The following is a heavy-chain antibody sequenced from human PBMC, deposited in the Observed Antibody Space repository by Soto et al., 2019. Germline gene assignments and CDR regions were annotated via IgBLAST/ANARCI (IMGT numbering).Heavy chain of an antibody. J-gene: IGHJ4*02. Sequence: GGSLRLSCAASGFTFSSYWMHWVRQAPGKGLVWVSRINSDGSSTNYADSVKGRFTISRDNAKNTLYLHMDSLRAEDTAVYYCATGHSSDWYYTFAHWGQGILVTSPQ. CDR3: ATGHSSDWYYTFAH. CDR1: GFTFSSYW. D-gene: IGHD6-19*01. V-gene: IGHV3-74*01. CDR2: INSDGSST.